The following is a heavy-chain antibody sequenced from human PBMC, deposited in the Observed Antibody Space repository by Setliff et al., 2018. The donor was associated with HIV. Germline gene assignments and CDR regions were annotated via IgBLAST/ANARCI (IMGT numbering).Heavy chain of an antibody. Sequence: GGSLRLSCAASGFTFSTYWMHWVRQAPGKGLVWVSRIKTDGSSTSYADSVKGRFTISRDNAKNSLYLQMGSLRVEDTTVYYCTRKLAPGHGMDVWGQGTTVTVSS. J-gene: IGHJ6*02. CDR1: GFTFSTYW. CDR3: TRKLAPGHGMDV. V-gene: IGHV3-74*01. CDR2: IKTDGSST. D-gene: IGHD3-3*02.